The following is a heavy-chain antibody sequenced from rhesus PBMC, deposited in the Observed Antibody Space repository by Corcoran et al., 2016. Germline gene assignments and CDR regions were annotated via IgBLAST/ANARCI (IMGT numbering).Heavy chain of an antibody. V-gene: IGHV4-106*01. J-gene: IGHJ4*01. CDR2: IYGSGGGT. Sequence: QVQLQESGPGLVKPSETLSLTCAVSGGSISDDYYWSWIRQPPGKGLEWIGYIYGSGGGTNYKPSLKIRVTISIDTSKNQFSLKLSSVTAADTAVYYCARDLGYYSGSYYSFDYWGQGVLVTVSS. CDR1: GGSISDDYY. CDR3: ARDLGYYSGSYYSFDY. D-gene: IGHD3-16*01.